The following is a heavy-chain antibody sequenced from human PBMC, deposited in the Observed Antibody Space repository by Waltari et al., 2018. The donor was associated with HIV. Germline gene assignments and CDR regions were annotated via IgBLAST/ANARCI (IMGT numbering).Heavy chain of an antibody. Sequence: QVQLQQWGAGLLKPSETLSPTCAVSGGSFSGYYCSWIRQPPGKGLEWIGEINHSGSTNYNPSLKSRVTISVDTSKNQFSLKLSSVTAADTAVYYCARGPVGYSSSSGWYFDLWGRGTLVTVSS. D-gene: IGHD6-6*01. CDR3: ARGPVGYSSSSGWYFDL. CDR2: INHSGST. CDR1: GGSFSGYY. J-gene: IGHJ2*01. V-gene: IGHV4-34*01.